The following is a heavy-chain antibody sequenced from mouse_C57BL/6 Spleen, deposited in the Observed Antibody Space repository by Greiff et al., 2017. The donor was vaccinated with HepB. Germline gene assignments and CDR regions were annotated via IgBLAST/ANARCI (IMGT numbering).Heavy chain of an antibody. Sequence: VQLQQSGAELVRPGSSVKLSCKASGYTFTSYWMHWVKQRPIQGLEWIGNIDPSDSETHYNQKFKDKATLTVGKSSSTAYMQLSSLTSEYSAVDYFARWRTLNAMDYWGQGTSVTVSS. CDR3: ARWRTLNAMDY. CDR2: IDPSDSET. J-gene: IGHJ4*01. V-gene: IGHV1-52*01. CDR1: GYTFTSYW.